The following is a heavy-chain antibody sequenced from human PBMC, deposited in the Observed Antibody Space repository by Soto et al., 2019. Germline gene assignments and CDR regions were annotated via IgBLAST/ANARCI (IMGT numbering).Heavy chain of an antibody. CDR2: IYHSGST. V-gene: IGHV4-4*02. CDR1: GGSISISNW. D-gene: IGHD2-2*01. CDR3: ASALCSNSCYNFDY. J-gene: IGHJ4*02. Sequence: SETLSLTCAVSGGSISISNWLSCFRQPPGKGLEWIGEIYHSGSTNYNPSLKSRVTISVDKSKNQFSLKLSSVTAADTAVYYCASALCSNSCYNFDYWGQGTMVTVSS.